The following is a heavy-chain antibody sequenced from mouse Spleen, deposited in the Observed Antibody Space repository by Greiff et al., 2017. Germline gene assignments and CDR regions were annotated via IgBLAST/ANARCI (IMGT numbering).Heavy chain of an antibody. V-gene: IGHV10-1*01. J-gene: IGHJ3*01. Sequence: EVKLMESGGGLVQPKGSLKLSCAASGFSFNTYAMNWVRQAPGKGLEWVARIRSKSNNYATYYADSVKDRFTISRDDSESMLYLQMNNLKTEDTAMYYCVRQQLGWFAYWGQGTLVTVSA. CDR3: VRQQLGWFAY. CDR2: IRSKSNNYAT. D-gene: IGHD4-1*02. CDR1: GFSFNTYA.